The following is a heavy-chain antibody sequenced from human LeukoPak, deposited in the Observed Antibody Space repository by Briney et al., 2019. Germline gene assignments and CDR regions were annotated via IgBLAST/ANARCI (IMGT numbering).Heavy chain of an antibody. D-gene: IGHD3-10*02. V-gene: IGHV4-59*12. Sequence: SSETLSLTCTVSGDSFSRYYWSWIRQPPGRGLEWIGYIYHSGSTHYNPSLKSRVTISVDRSKNQFSLKLSSVTAADTAVYYCARAMFPTYFDYWGQGSLVTVSS. CDR1: GDSFSRYY. CDR3: ARAMFPTYFDY. J-gene: IGHJ4*02. CDR2: IYHSGST.